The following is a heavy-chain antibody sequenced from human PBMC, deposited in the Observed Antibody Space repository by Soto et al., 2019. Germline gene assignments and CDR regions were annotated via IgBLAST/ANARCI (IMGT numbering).Heavy chain of an antibody. D-gene: IGHD2-15*01. CDR3: AGTFGDCSGGSCYSYYYYGLDV. CDR1: GGSISSYY. J-gene: IGHJ6*02. CDR2: IYYSGST. Sequence: QVQLQESGPGLVKPSETLSLTCTVSGGSISSYYWSWIRQPPGKGLEWIGYIYYSGSTNYNPSLKSRVTISVDTSKSQFSLKLSSVNAADTAVYYCAGTFGDCSGGSCYSYYYYGLDVWGQGTTVTVSS. V-gene: IGHV4-59*01.